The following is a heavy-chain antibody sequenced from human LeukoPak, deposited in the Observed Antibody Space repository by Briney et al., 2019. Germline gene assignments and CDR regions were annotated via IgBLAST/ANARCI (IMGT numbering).Heavy chain of an antibody. V-gene: IGHV4-31*03. J-gene: IGHJ5*01. CDR1: GGSISSGGYY. CDR3: ARCPLVRGVILPWFDP. D-gene: IGHD3-10*01. Sequence: SQTLSLTCTVSGGSISSGGYYWSWIRQHPGKGLEWIGYIYYSGSTYYNPSPKSRVSISVDTSKNQFSLMLSSVTAADTAVYYCARCPLVRGVILPWFDPWGQGTLVTVSS. CDR2: IYYSGST.